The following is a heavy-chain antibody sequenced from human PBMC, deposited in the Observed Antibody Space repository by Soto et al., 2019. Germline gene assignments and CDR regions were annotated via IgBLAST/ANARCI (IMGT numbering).Heavy chain of an antibody. CDR1: GGAISSYY. CDR3: ARARLCTSTSCYHYFDF. Sequence: SETLSLTCTVSGGAISSYYWSWIRQPPGEGLEWIGYIYYSGSTNYNPSLKSRVTISVDTSKNHFSLKLSSVTPADTAVYYCARARLCTSTSCYHYFDFWGQGTLVTVSS. CDR2: IYYSGST. V-gene: IGHV4-59*01. D-gene: IGHD2-2*01. J-gene: IGHJ4*02.